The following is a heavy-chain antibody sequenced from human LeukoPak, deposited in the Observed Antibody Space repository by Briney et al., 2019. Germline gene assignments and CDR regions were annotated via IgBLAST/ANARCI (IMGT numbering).Heavy chain of an antibody. D-gene: IGHD6-19*01. Sequence: GGSLRLSCAVSGFTFDDYGMSWVRQAPGKGLEWVSGINWNGGSTGYADSVKGRFTISRDNAKNSLYLQMNSLRAEDTALYYCARKKDSSGWHPIDYWGQGTLVTVSS. CDR3: ARKKDSSGWHPIDY. CDR2: INWNGGST. CDR1: GFTFDDYG. J-gene: IGHJ4*02. V-gene: IGHV3-20*04.